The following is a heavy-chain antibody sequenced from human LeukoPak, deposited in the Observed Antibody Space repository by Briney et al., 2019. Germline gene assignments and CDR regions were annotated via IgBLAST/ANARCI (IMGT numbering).Heavy chain of an antibody. CDR1: QFTFNNNA. CDR2: LSGDSSSI. Sequence: GGSLRLSCAASQFTFNNNAMSWVRQAPGKGLEWVSGLSGDSSSIYYAASVKGRFTISRDNSKDMLYLQMNSLRAEDTAVYYCTRFRGSGSSTLYSFDYWGQGSLVTVAP. D-gene: IGHD3-10*01. J-gene: IGHJ4*02. CDR3: TRFRGSGSSTLYSFDY. V-gene: IGHV3-23*01.